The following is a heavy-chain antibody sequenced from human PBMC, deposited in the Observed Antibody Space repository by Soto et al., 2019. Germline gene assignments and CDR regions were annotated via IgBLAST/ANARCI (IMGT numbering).Heavy chain of an antibody. J-gene: IGHJ4*02. CDR2: ISAYNGNT. D-gene: IGHD3-22*01. V-gene: IGHV1-18*01. CDR1: GYTFTSYG. CDR3: ARGTHYYDSSGYWNFDY. Sequence: ASVKVSCKASGYTFTSYGISWVRQAPGQGLEWMGWISAYNGNTNYAQKFQGRVTITADESTSTAYMELSSLRSEDTAVYYCARGTHYYDSSGYWNFDYWGQGTLVTVSS.